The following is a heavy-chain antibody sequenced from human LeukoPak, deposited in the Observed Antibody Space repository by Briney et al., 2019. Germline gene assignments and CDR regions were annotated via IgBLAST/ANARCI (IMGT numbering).Heavy chain of an antibody. V-gene: IGHV4-34*01. Sequence: SETLSLTCAVYGGSFSGYYWSWVRQPPGKGLEWIGEINHSGSTNYNPSLKSRVTISVDKSKNQFSLKLSSVTAADTAVYYCARALWFGELSVPFDYWGQGTLVTVSS. CDR3: ARALWFGELSVPFDY. J-gene: IGHJ4*02. CDR2: INHSGST. D-gene: IGHD3-10*01. CDR1: GGSFSGYY.